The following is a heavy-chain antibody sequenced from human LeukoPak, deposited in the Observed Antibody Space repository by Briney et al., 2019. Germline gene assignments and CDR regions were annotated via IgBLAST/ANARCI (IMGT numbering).Heavy chain of an antibody. CDR1: GYSFTSYW. V-gene: IGHV5-51*01. CDR2: IYPGDSDT. J-gene: IGHJ3*02. Sequence: GESLQISCKGSGYSFTSYWIGWVRQMPGKGLEWMGIIYPGDSDTRYSPSFQGQVTISADKSISTAYLQWSSLKASDTAIYYCARQIAVAANPFDIWGQGTMVTVSS. CDR3: ARQIAVAANPFDI. D-gene: IGHD6-19*01.